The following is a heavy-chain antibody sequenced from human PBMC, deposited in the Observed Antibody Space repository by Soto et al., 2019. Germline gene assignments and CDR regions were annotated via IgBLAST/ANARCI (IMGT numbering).Heavy chain of an antibody. CDR1: GYTFTSYV. D-gene: IGHD3-9*01. J-gene: IGHJ4*02. V-gene: IGHV1-3*04. CDR2: MNTGSGRI. CDR3: ARNLMDYDILTGYPSAYYFDY. Sequence: ASVKVSCKASGYTFTSYVIHWVRQAPGQRLEWMGWMNTGSGRITLSQKFQGRASFTRDTSASTAYMELSSLRSEDTAVYYCARNLMDYDILTGYPSAYYFDYWGQG.